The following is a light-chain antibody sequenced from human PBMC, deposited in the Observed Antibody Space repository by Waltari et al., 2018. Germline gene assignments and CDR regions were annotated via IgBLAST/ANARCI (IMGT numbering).Light chain of an antibody. CDR2: EVL. J-gene: IGLJ1*01. Sequence: QSALTQPASVSGTPGQPITLSFSGTTSDVGRYDLFPWYQQHPGEAPKLLICEVLKRPPDTSSRFSGAKAGSTASLTISGLQPEDEADYYCCSYAGRGTYVFGSGTKVTVL. CDR1: TSDVGRYDL. CDR3: CSYAGRGTYV. V-gene: IGLV2-23*02.